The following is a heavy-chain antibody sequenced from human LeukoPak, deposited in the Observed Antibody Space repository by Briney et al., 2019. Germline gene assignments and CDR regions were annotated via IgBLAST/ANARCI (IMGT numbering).Heavy chain of an antibody. CDR3: TGSFGELTFFDY. V-gene: IGHV3-49*04. Sequence: GGSLRLSCTTSGFTFGDYGMSWVRQAPGKGLEWVGFVRTKAYGGTTENAASVKGRFTISRDDSKSIAYLQMNSLKTEDTAVYYCTGSFGELTFFDYWGLGTLVTVSS. D-gene: IGHD3-10*01. J-gene: IGHJ4*02. CDR2: VRTKAYGGTT. CDR1: GFTFGDYG.